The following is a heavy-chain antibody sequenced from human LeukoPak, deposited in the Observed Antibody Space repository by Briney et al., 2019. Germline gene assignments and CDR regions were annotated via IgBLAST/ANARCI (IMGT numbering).Heavy chain of an antibody. CDR2: ISPGDSDT. CDR3: ARQPSIAPRPYYFDY. D-gene: IGHD6-6*01. CDR1: GSSITNYW. V-gene: IGHV5-51*01. J-gene: IGHJ4*02. Sequence: AASLNFSCKGSGSSITNYWIGWVREMRGKGLEWMWIISPGDSDTRYSPSFQGQVTISADKSISTAYLQWSSLRASDTAMYYCARQPSIAPRPYYFDYWGQGTLVTVSS.